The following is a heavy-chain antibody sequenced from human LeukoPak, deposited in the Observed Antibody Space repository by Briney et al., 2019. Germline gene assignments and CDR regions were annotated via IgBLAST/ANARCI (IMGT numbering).Heavy chain of an antibody. CDR3: ARDAAVAAVGNWFDP. D-gene: IGHD6-19*01. Sequence: GESLKISCKGSGYSFTSYWIGWVRQMPGKGLEWMGIRNPADSDTRYSPSFQGQVTISVDKSISTAYLHLSSLRSEDTAVYYCARDAAVAAVGNWFDPWGQGTLVTVSS. CDR2: RNPADSDT. V-gene: IGHV5-51*01. J-gene: IGHJ5*02. CDR1: GYSFTSYW.